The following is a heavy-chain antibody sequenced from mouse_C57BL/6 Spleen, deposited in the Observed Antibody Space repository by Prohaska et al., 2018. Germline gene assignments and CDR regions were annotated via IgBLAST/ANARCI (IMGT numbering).Heavy chain of an antibody. D-gene: IGHD1-1*01. V-gene: IGHV1-52*01. J-gene: IGHJ2*01. Sequence: QVQLQQPGAELVRPGSSVKLSCKASGYTFTSYWMHWVKQRPIQGLEWIGNIDPSDSETHYNQKFKDKATLTVDKSSSTAYMQLSSLTSEDSAVYYCARSPIYYYGSSYDWGQGTTLTVSS. CDR3: ARSPIYYYGSSYD. CDR1: GYTFTSYW. CDR2: IDPSDSET.